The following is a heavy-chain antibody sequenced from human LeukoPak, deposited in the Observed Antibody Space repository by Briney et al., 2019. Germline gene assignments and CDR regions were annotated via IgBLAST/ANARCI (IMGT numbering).Heavy chain of an antibody. J-gene: IGHJ4*02. CDR2: INSDGSST. CDR3: ASLGYCSGGSCDY. CDR1: GFTFSSYW. Sequence: PGGSLRLSCAASGFTFSSYWMSWVRQAPGKGLVWVSRINSDGSSTSYADSVKGRFTISRDNAKNTLYLQMNSLRAEDTAVYYCASLGYCSGGSCDYWGQGTLVTVSS. D-gene: IGHD2-15*01. V-gene: IGHV3-74*01.